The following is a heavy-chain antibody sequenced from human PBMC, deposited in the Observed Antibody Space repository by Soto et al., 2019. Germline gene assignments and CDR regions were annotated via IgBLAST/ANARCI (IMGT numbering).Heavy chain of an antibody. V-gene: IGHV2-26*01. CDR2: IFSNDEK. Sequence: QVPLKESGPVLVKPPETLTLTCTVSGFSLSNARMGVSWIRQPPGKALERLAHIFSNDEKSYSTSLKGRLTHSKDTYKSQVVLTMTNLDPGDTATYYCARILRCSSGWYYSYYGRDAWGQGNTFTVSS. CDR1: GFSLSNARMG. D-gene: IGHD6-19*01. J-gene: IGHJ6*02. CDR3: ARILRCSSGWYYSYYGRDA.